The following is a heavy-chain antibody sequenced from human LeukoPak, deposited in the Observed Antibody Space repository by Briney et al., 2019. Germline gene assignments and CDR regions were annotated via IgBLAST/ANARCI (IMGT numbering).Heavy chain of an antibody. D-gene: IGHD3-10*01. CDR1: GDSISSYS. Sequence: KPSETLSLTCTVSGDSISSYSWSWLRQPPGKGLEWIGYIYNSGSTTYNPSLKSRITMSLDTSKRQFSLNLRSVTAADMAVYYCASDYGSGSYRFDYWGQGTLVSVSS. J-gene: IGHJ4*02. V-gene: IGHV4-59*01. CDR2: IYNSGST. CDR3: ASDYGSGSYRFDY.